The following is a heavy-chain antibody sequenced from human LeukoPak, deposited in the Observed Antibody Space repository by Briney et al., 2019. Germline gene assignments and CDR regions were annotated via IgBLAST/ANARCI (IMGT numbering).Heavy chain of an antibody. V-gene: IGHV4-34*01. CDR2: INHSGST. CDR1: GGSFSGYY. Sequence: SETLSLTCAVYGGSFSGYYWSWIRQPPGKGLEWIGEINHSGSTNYNPSPKSRVTISVDTSKNQFSLKLSSVTAADTAVYYCARVENDYGGNRYFDYWGQGTLVTVSS. J-gene: IGHJ4*02. D-gene: IGHD4-23*01. CDR3: ARVENDYGGNRYFDY.